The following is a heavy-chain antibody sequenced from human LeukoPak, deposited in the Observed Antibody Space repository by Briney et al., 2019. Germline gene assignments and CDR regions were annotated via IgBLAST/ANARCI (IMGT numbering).Heavy chain of an antibody. CDR1: GYTFTSHD. CDR3: VREARYCSGGSCYSVYYFDY. J-gene: IGHJ4*02. D-gene: IGHD2-15*01. V-gene: IGHV1-8*01. CDR2: MNPNSGNT. Sequence: ASVKVSCKASGYTFTSHDINWVRQATGQGLEWMGWMNPNSGNTGYAQKFQGRVTMTRNTSISTAYMELSSLRSEDTAVYYCVREARYCSGGSCYSVYYFDYWGQGTLVTVSS.